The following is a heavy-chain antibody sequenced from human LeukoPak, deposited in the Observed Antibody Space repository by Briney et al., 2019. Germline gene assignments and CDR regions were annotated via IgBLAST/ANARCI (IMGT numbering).Heavy chain of an antibody. CDR1: GGSISSGGYS. CDR3: ARGSSWYRVSDY. CDR2: IYHSGST. Sequence: SETLSLTCAVSGGSISSGGYSWSWIRQPPGKGLEWIGYIYHSGSTYYNPSLKSRVTISVDTSKNQFSLKLSSVTAADTAVYYCARGSSWYRVSDYWGQGTLVTVSS. J-gene: IGHJ4*02. D-gene: IGHD6-13*01. V-gene: IGHV4-30-2*01.